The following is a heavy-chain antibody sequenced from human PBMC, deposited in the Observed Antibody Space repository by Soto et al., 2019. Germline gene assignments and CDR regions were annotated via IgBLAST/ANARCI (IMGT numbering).Heavy chain of an antibody. J-gene: IGHJ4*02. CDR2: IHSGGST. D-gene: IGHD6-6*01. V-gene: IGHV3-53*01. Sequence: GGSLRLSCAASGFTVSSNYMSWVRQAPGKGLEWVSVIHSGGSTNYADSVKGRFTISRDNSKNTLYLQMNSLRAEDTAVYYCARVTSYSSSWEGYFDYWGQGTLVTVS. CDR3: ARVTSYSSSWEGYFDY. CDR1: GFTVSSNY.